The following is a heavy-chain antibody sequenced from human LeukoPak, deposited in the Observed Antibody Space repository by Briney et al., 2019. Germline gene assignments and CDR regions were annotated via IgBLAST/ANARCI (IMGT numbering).Heavy chain of an antibody. CDR2: IIPMFHTP. Sequence: SVNVSFKASGGTFSSYVITWVRQAPGQGLEWMGGIIPMFHTPNYAQKFQGRVTIAADESTSTAYMELSSLTSKDTAVYYCLGGDGYSWGQGTPVTVSS. CDR1: GGTFSSYV. J-gene: IGHJ4*02. V-gene: IGHV1-69*13. D-gene: IGHD5-24*01. CDR3: LGGDGYS.